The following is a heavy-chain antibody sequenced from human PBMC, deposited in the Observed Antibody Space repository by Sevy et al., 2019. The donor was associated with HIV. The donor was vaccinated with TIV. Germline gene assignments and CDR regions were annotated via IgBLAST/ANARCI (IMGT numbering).Heavy chain of an antibody. V-gene: IGHV1-8*01. J-gene: IGHJ3*02. CDR3: ARGADVVVTASAFDI. CDR2: MNPNSGNT. D-gene: IGHD2-21*02. CDR1: GYTFTSYD. Sequence: ASVKVSCKASGYTFTSYDINWVRQATGQGLEWMGWMNPNSGNTGYAQKFQGRVTMTRNTSISTAYMELSSLRSEGTAVYYCARGADVVVTASAFDIWGQGTMVTVSS.